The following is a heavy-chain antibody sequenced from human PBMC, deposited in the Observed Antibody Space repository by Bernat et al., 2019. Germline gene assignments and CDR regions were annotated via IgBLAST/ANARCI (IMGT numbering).Heavy chain of an antibody. J-gene: IGHJ4*02. CDR2: IYYSGST. CDR3: ARCSTAGMTSYFDY. Sequence: QVQLQESGPGLVKPSETLSLTCTVSGGSVSSGSYYWSWIRQPPGKGLEWIGYIYYSGSTYYNPSLKSRVTISVDTSKNQFSLKLSSVTAADTAVYYCARCSTAGMTSYFDYWGQGTLVTVSS. D-gene: IGHD6-19*01. CDR1: GGSVSSGSYY. V-gene: IGHV4-61*01.